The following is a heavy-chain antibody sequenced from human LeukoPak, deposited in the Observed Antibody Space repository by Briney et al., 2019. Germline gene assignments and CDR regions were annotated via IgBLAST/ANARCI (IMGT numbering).Heavy chain of an antibody. CDR3: ARGPMVRGKYYFDY. J-gene: IGHJ4*02. Sequence: GASVKVSCKASGYTFTNYGISWVRQAPGQGLEWMGWISAYNGNTHYAQNLQGRVAMTTDTSTSTAYMELSSLRSEDTAVYYCARGPMVRGKYYFDYWGQGTLVTVSS. V-gene: IGHV1-18*01. CDR1: GYTFTNYG. D-gene: IGHD3-10*01. CDR2: ISAYNGNT.